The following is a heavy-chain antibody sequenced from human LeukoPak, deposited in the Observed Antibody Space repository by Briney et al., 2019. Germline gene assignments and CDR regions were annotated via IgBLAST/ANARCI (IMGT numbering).Heavy chain of an antibody. D-gene: IGHD1-26*01. J-gene: IGHJ4*02. CDR3: ARVGGELLPLDY. CDR2: ISGSSNFI. CDR1: GFTISGYN. V-gene: IGHV3-21*01. Sequence: GGTLRLSCAASGFTISGYNMHWVRQAPGKGLEWVSSISGSSNFIYYTESVKGRFTISRDNAKNSLYLQMNSLRADDTAVYYCARVGGELLPLDYWGQGTLVTVSS.